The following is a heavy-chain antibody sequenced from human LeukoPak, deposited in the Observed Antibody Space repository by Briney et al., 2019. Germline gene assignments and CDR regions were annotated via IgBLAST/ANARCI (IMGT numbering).Heavy chain of an antibody. V-gene: IGHV1-46*01. D-gene: IGHD2-2*01. Sequence: APVKVSCKASGYTYTSYYMHWVRQAPGQGLEWMGIINPSGGSTSYAQKFQGRVTMTRDTSTSTVYMELSSLRSEDTAVYYCARDLGVVVPAAILYYYYYYGMDVWGQGTTVTVSS. CDR2: INPSGGST. CDR3: ARDLGVVVPAAILYYYYYYGMDV. J-gene: IGHJ6*02. CDR1: GYTYTSYY.